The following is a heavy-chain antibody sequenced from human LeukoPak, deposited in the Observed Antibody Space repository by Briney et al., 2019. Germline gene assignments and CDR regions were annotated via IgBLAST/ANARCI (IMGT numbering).Heavy chain of an antibody. V-gene: IGHV3-7*01. CDR1: GFTLSDTR. CDR3: AREAYYVWGTYRSFDY. D-gene: IGHD3-16*02. Sequence: GGSLRLSCAASGFTLSDTRMSWVRQVPGKGLEWVAAIRRDGRETYYEDSVKGRFTISSDNVQNLLYLQMNSLRVEDTAMYYCAREAYYVWGTYRSFDYWGQGALVTVSS. CDR2: IRRDGRET. J-gene: IGHJ4*02.